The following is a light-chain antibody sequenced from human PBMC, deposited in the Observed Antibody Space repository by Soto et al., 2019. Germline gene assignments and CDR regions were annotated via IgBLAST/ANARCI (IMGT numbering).Light chain of an antibody. J-gene: IGLJ2*01. Sequence: QSVLTQPPSVSGAPGQRVTISCTGSSSNIGSGYDVHWYQQFPGTAPKLLIYGNNNRPSGVPDRFSGSKSGTSASLAITGLQAEDEAEYYCQSYDNTLSSSEVVFGGGTKLTVL. CDR2: GNN. V-gene: IGLV1-40*01. CDR1: SSNIGSGYD. CDR3: QSYDNTLSSSEVV.